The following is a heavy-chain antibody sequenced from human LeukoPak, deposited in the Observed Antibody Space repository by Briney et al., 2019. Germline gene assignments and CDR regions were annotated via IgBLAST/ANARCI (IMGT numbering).Heavy chain of an antibody. CDR3: ARAPRAVERRGGWFDP. CDR2: IYHSGST. Sequence: PSETLSLTCTVSGGSISSGGYYWSWIRQPPGKGLEWIGYIYHSGSTNYNPSLKSQVTISVDTSKNQFSLKLSSVTAADTAVYYCARAPRAVERRGGWFDPWGQGTLVTVSS. CDR1: GGSISSGGYY. V-gene: IGHV4-61*08. D-gene: IGHD1-1*01. J-gene: IGHJ5*02.